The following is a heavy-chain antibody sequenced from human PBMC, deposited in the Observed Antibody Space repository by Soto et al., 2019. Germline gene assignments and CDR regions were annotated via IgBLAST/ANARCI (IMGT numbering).Heavy chain of an antibody. CDR3: ARSPLTTVVPLYYYYGMDV. Sequence: SETLSLTCTVSGGSISSSSYYWGWIRQPPGKGLEWIGSIYYSGSTYYNPSLKSRVTISVDTSKNQFSLKLSSVTAADTAVYYCARSPLTTVVPLYYYYGMDVWGQGTTVTVSS. CDR2: IYYSGST. D-gene: IGHD4-17*01. V-gene: IGHV4-39*01. CDR1: GGSISSSSYY. J-gene: IGHJ6*02.